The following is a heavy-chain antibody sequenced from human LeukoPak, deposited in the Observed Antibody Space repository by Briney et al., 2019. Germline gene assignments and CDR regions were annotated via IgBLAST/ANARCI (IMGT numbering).Heavy chain of an antibody. CDR3: ARGRDTGYSSSWYVWFDP. J-gene: IGHJ5*02. V-gene: IGHV6-1*01. Sequence: SQTLSLTCAISGDSVSSSSAAWNWIRQSPSRGLEWLGRTYYRSKWYNDYAVSVKSRITINPDTSKNQFSLQLNSVTPEDTAVYYCARGRDTGYSSSWYVWFDPWGQGTLVTVSS. CDR2: TYYRSKWYN. CDR1: GDSVSSSSAA. D-gene: IGHD6-13*01.